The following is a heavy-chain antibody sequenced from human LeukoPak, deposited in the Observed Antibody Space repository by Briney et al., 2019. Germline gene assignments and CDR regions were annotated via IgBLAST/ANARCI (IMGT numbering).Heavy chain of an antibody. CDR2: ISVYYGNT. V-gene: IGHV1-18*01. Sequence: ASVKVSCKASGYTFTSSGISWVRQAPGQGLEWMGWISVYYGNTNYAQKLQGRVTMTTDTSTSTAYMGLRSLRSDDTAVYYCARLYCSGGSCYLSWFDPWGQGTLVTVSS. CDR1: GYTFTSSG. D-gene: IGHD2-15*01. J-gene: IGHJ5*02. CDR3: ARLYCSGGSCYLSWFDP.